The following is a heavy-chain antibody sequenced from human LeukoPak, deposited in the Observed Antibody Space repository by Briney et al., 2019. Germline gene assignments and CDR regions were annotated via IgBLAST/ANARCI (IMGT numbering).Heavy chain of an antibody. V-gene: IGHV1-2*02. CDR3: AREGEVVPAAMFSAGPWFDP. D-gene: IGHD2-2*01. CDR2: INPHSGGT. J-gene: IGHJ5*02. CDR1: GDTCIGYY. Sequence: ASVKISCKTSGDTCIGYYMHWVRQAPGEGVVWMGWINPHSGGTNNAQKFQRRVTMTRDTSISTAYMELSRLRSDDTAVYYRAREGEVVPAAMFSAGPWFDPWGQGTLVTVSS.